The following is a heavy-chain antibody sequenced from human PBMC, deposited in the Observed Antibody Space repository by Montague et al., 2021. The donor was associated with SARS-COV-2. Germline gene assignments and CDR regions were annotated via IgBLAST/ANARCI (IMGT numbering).Heavy chain of an antibody. J-gene: IGHJ6*02. CDR2: IYHSGST. CDR1: GYSISSGYY. D-gene: IGHD1-14*01. CDR3: AVTSNYYYYGMDV. Sequence: SETLSLTCTVSGYSISSGYYWGWIRQPPGKGLEWIGSIYHSGSTYYNPPLKSRVTISVDTSKNQFSLKLSAVTAADTAVYYCAVTSNYYYYGMDVWGQGTTVTVSS. V-gene: IGHV4-38-2*02.